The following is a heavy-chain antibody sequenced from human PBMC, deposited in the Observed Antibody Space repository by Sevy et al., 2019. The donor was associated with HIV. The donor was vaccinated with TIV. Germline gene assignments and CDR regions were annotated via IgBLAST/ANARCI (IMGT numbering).Heavy chain of an antibody. CDR3: ARLKSCGGDCYYFDY. J-gene: IGHJ4*02. D-gene: IGHD2-21*02. V-gene: IGHV3-30-3*01. CDR2: MSYVGGSE. Sequence: GSLRLSCAASGFIFRNFAVHWVRQGPGKGLEWVAIMSYVGGSENYADSVKGRFTISRDNSKNTLYLQMNSLRTEDTAVYYCARLKSCGGDCYYFDYWGQGTLVTVSS. CDR1: GFIFRNFA.